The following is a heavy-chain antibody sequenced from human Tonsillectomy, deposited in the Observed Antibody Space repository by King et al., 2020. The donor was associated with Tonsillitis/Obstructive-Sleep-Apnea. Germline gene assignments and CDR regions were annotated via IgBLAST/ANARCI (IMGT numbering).Heavy chain of an antibody. CDR3: AKARSQRSPFDY. CDR2: ISWNSGTI. V-gene: IGHV3-9*01. J-gene: IGHJ4*02. CDR1: GFTFDDYA. Sequence: EVQLVESGGGLVQPGRSLRLSCAASGFTFDDYAMHWVRQAPGKGLEWVSGISWNSGTIGYADSVKGRITISRDNAKNSLYLQMNSLRAEDTALYYCAKARSQRSPFDYWGQGTLVTVSS. D-gene: IGHD3-16*01.